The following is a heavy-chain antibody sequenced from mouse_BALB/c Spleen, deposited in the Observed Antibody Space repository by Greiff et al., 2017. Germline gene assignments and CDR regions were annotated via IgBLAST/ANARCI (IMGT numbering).Heavy chain of an antibody. J-gene: IGHJ2*01. CDR2: ISYSGST. D-gene: IGHD2-14*01. Sequence: EVQLQQSGPSLVKPSQTLSLTCSVTGDSITSGYWNWIRKFPGNKLEYMGYISYSGSTYYNPSLKSRISITRDTSKNQYYLQLNSVTTEDTTTYYCASSPYRYDGSYLDYWGQGTTLTVSS. CDR1: GDSITSGY. V-gene: IGHV3-8*02. CDR3: ASSPYRYDGSYLDY.